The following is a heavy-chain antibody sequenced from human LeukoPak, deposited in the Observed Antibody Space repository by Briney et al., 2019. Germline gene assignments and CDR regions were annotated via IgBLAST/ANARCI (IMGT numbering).Heavy chain of an antibody. D-gene: IGHD3-10*01. CDR2: ISTSSSNI. CDR3: ALQGGDARLAKLRGVIIHNFHY. J-gene: IGHJ4*02. V-gene: IGHV3-21*04. CDR1: GFTFSSYS. Sequence: GGSLRLSCAASGFTFSSYSMNWVRQAPGKGLEWVSSISTSSSNIYYADSLKGRFTTYRDNAKNSPSLQMNSLRAEDTALYYCALQGGDARLAKLRGVIIHNFHYWGQGTLVTVSS.